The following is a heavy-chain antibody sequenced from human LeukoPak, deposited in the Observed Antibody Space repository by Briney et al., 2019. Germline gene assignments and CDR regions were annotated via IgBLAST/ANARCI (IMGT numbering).Heavy chain of an antibody. CDR2: IIPIFGTA. J-gene: IGHJ4*02. CDR3: ARDERDGYNFFGY. V-gene: IGHV1-69*13. CDR1: GGTFSSYA. D-gene: IGHD5-24*01. Sequence: ASVKVSCTASGGTFSSYAISWVRQAPGQGLEWMGGIIPIFGTANYAQKFQGRVTITADESTSTAYMELSSLRSEDTAVYYCARDERDGYNFFGYWGQGTLVTVSS.